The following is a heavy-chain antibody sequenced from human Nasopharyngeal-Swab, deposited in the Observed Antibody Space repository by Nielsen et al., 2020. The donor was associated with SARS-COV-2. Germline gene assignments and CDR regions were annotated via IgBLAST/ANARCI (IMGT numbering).Heavy chain of an antibody. J-gene: IGHJ3*02. CDR2: IYYSGST. V-gene: IGHV4-59*01. Sequence: WIRQPPGKGLEWIGYIYYSGSTNYNPSLKSRVTISVDTSKNQFSLKLSSVTAADTAVYHCARGGGSGSYYNDDAFDIWGQGTMVTVSS. D-gene: IGHD3-10*01. CDR3: ARGGGSGSYYNDDAFDI.